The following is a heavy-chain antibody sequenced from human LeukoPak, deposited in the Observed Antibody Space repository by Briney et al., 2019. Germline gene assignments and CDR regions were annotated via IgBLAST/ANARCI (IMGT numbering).Heavy chain of an antibody. V-gene: IGHV1-69*10. CDR2: IIPIPGIA. Sequence: VKVSCKASGGTFSSYAISWVRQAPGQGLEWMGRIIPIPGIANYAQKFQGRVTITADKSTSTAYMELSSLRSEDTAVYYCARVGTGYNNWFDPWGQGTLVTVSS. J-gene: IGHJ5*02. CDR1: GGTFSSYA. CDR3: ARVGTGYNNWFDP. D-gene: IGHD1-1*01.